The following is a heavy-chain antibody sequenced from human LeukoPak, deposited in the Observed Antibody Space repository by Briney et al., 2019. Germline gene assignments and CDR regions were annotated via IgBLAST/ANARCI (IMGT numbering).Heavy chain of an antibody. CDR1: GYTFTGYH. CDR2: ISPKSGGT. Sequence: ASVKVSCKASGYTFTGYHMHWVRQAPGQGLEWMGWISPKSGGTNYTQKFQGRVTMTRDTAISTAYVELRRLTSDDTAVYYCARGWAFDFAGYYFALGYWGQGTLVTVSS. CDR3: ARGWAFDFAGYYFALGY. V-gene: IGHV1-2*02. D-gene: IGHD3-22*01. J-gene: IGHJ4*02.